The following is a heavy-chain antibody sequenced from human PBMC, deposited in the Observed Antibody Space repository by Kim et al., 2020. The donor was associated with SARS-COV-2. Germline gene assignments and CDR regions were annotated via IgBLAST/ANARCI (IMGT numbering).Heavy chain of an antibody. CDR1: GYTFTSYG. CDR2: ISAYNGNT. V-gene: IGHV1-18*01. Sequence: ASVKVSCKASGYTFTSYGISWVRQAPGQGLEWMGWISAYNGNTNYAQKLQGRVTMTTDTSTSTAYMELRSLRSDDTAVYYCARDHRGYSSNYGMDVWGQGTTVTVSS. CDR3: ARDHRGYSSNYGMDV. J-gene: IGHJ6*02. D-gene: IGHD5-18*01.